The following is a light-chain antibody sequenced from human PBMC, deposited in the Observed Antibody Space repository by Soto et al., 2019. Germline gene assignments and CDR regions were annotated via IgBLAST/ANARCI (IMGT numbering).Light chain of an antibody. J-gene: IGLJ2*01. CDR2: NNN. Sequence: QSVLTQPPSTSGTPGQRVTISCSGSSSNVGSNAVNWYQQLPGTAPKLLIYNNNQRPSGIPDRFSGSKSGTSASLAISRLQSEDEADYYCAAWDGSLNAVVFGGGTKLTVL. CDR1: SSNVGSNA. V-gene: IGLV1-44*01. CDR3: AAWDGSLNAVV.